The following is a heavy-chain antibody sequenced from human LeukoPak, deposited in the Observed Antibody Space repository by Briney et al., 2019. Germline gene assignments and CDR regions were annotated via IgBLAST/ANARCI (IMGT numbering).Heavy chain of an antibody. CDR2: INSDGSWT. D-gene: IGHD2/OR15-2a*01. J-gene: IGHJ4*02. V-gene: IGHV3-74*01. CDR1: GSYW. Sequence: GGSLRLSCAASGSYWMHWVRQAPGKGLVWVSHINSDGSWTSYADSVKGRYTISKDNVKNTVYLQMNNLRAEDTAVYYCVSFYETYWGRGTLVTVSS. CDR3: VSFYETY.